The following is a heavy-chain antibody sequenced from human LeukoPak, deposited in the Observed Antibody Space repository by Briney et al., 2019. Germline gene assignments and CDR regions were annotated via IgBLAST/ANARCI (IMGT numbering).Heavy chain of an antibody. J-gene: IGHJ3*02. V-gene: IGHV1-69*01. CDR3: ATVSGGSYYGAFDI. D-gene: IGHD1-26*01. CDR1: GGTFSSYA. Sequence: ASVKVSCKASGGTFSSYAISWVRQAPGQGLEWMGGIIPISGTANYAQKFQGRVTITADESTSTAYMELSSLRSEDTAVYYCATVSGGSYYGAFDIWGQGTMVTVSS. CDR2: IIPISGTA.